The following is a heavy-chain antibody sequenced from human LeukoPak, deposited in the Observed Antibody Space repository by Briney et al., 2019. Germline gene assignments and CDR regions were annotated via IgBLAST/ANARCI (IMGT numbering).Heavy chain of an antibody. D-gene: IGHD3-10*01. V-gene: IGHV3-33*06. CDR2: IWYDGSNK. CDR1: GFTFSNYG. J-gene: IGHJ5*02. Sequence: GGSLRLSCAASGFTFSNYGMHWVRQAPGKGLEWVAVIWYDGSNKYYGDSVKGRFTISRDNSKNTLYLQMNSLRAEDAAVYYCAKDHESGANWFDPWGQGTLVTVSS. CDR3: AKDHESGANWFDP.